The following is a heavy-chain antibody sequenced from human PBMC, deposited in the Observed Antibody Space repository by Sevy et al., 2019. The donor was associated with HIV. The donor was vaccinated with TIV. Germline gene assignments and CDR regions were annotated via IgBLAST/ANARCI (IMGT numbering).Heavy chain of an antibody. V-gene: IGHV3-23*01. Sequence: GGSLRLSCAASGFTFSSYAMSWVRQAPGKGLEWVSAISGSGGSTYYADSVKGRFTISRDNSKNTLYLQMNSLRAEDTAVYYCAKDSPDSGSYYSSSYYCYYYGMDVWGQGTTVTVSS. CDR2: ISGSGGST. CDR1: GFTFSSYA. D-gene: IGHD3-10*01. CDR3: AKDSPDSGSYYSSSYYCYYYGMDV. J-gene: IGHJ6*02.